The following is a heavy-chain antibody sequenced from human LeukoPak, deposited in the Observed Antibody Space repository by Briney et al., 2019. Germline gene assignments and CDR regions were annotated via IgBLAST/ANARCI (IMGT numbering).Heavy chain of an antibody. D-gene: IGHD1-1*01. Sequence: ASVKVSCKASGYTFTGYYMHWVRQAPGQGLEWMGWINPNSGGTNYAQKFQGWVTMTRDTSISTAYMELRRLRSDDTAVYYCARDGTTGTTGDYWGQGTLVTVSS. CDR2: INPNSGGT. J-gene: IGHJ4*02. CDR1: GYTFTGYY. CDR3: ARDGTTGTTGDY. V-gene: IGHV1-2*04.